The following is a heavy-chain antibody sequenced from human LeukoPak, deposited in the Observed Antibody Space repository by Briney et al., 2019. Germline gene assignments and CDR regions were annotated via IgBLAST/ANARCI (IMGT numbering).Heavy chain of an antibody. V-gene: IGHV3-7*01. D-gene: IGHD6-6*01. CDR1: GFTFSSYW. J-gene: IGHJ4*02. CDR2: IKQDGSEK. Sequence: GGSLRLSCAASGFTFSSYWMSWVRQAPGKGLEWVANIKQDGSEKYYVDSVKGRFTISRDNSKNTLYLQMNSLRAEDTAVYYCDTTSIKRGSSPHPFGYWGQGTLVTVSS. CDR3: DTTSIKRGSSPHPFGY.